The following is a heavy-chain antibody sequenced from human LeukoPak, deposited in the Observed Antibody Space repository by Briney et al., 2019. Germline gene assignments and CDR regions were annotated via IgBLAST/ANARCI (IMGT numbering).Heavy chain of an antibody. V-gene: IGHV1-69*13. CDR2: IIPIFGTP. D-gene: IGHD1-26*01. Sequence: VASVKVSCKASGGTFSSYTISWVRQAPGQGLEWMGGIIPIFGTPHYAQKFQGRVTITADEATSTAYMELSSLRSEDTAVYYCARAHKDSGSYDYEYYMDVWGKGTTVTISS. J-gene: IGHJ6*03. CDR3: ARAHKDSGSYDYEYYMDV. CDR1: GGTFSSYT.